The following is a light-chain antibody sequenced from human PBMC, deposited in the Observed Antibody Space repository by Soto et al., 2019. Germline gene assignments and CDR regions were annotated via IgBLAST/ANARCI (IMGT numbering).Light chain of an antibody. CDR2: AAS. Sequence: DIQMTQSPSSLSASVGDRVTITCRASQSISSYLNWYQQTPGKAPRLLIYAASSLQGGVPSRFXGSXSXTDFTLTISSLQPEDVATYYCQQSYSTPWTFGQGTKVEIK. CDR3: QQSYSTPWT. V-gene: IGKV1-39*01. J-gene: IGKJ1*01. CDR1: QSISSY.